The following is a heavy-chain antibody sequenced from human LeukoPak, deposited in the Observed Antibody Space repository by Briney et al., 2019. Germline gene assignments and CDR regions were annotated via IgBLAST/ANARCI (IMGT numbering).Heavy chain of an antibody. Sequence: ASVKVSCKASGYTFTSYGISWVRQVPGQGLEWMGWISAYNGNTNYAQKLQGRVTMTTDTSTSTAYMELRSLRSDDTAVYYCARVSPLVVPAAIRYYYMDVWGGGTTVTVSS. CDR3: ARVSPLVVPAAIRYYYMDV. D-gene: IGHD2-2*02. CDR1: GYTFTSYG. J-gene: IGHJ6*03. V-gene: IGHV1-18*01. CDR2: ISAYNGNT.